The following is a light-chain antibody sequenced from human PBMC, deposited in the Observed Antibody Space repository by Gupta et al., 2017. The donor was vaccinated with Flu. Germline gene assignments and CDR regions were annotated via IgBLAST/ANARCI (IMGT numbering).Light chain of an antibody. CDR3: QQSYSNPYS. J-gene: IGKJ2*03. V-gene: IGKV1-39*01. CDR2: AAS. CDR1: QDITSY. Sequence: DIQMTQSPSSLSASVGDRVTITCRASQDITSYLNWYQQKPGKAPKLLIYAASNLESGVPSRFRGSGYGTDFTLTISSLQPEDFATYYCQQSYSNPYSFGQGTKLEIK.